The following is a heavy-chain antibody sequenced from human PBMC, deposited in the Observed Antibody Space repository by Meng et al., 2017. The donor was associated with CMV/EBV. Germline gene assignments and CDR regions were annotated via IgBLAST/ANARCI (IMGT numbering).Heavy chain of an antibody. CDR3: ARELPNSLADY. V-gene: IGHV3-21*01. D-gene: IGHD4-23*01. CDR1: GFTFSSYS. CDR2: ISSSSSSYI. J-gene: IGHJ4*02. Sequence: GESLKISCAASGFTFSSYSMNWVRQAPGKGLEWVSSISSSSSSYIYYADSVKGRFTISRDNAKNSLYLQMNSLRAEDTAVYYCARELPNSLADYWGQGTLVTVSS.